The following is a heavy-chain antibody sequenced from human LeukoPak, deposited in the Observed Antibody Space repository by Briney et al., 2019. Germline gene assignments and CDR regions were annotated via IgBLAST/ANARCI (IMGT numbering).Heavy chain of an antibody. Sequence: SGGSLRLSCAASGFTFSSYGIHWVRQAPGKGLEWVAVISYDGSNKYYADSVKGRFTISRDNSKNTLYLQMNSLRAEDTAVYYCAKDRRDFWSGYLGYWGQGTLVTVSS. V-gene: IGHV3-30*18. D-gene: IGHD3-3*01. CDR3: AKDRRDFWSGYLGY. CDR2: ISYDGSNK. J-gene: IGHJ4*02. CDR1: GFTFSSYG.